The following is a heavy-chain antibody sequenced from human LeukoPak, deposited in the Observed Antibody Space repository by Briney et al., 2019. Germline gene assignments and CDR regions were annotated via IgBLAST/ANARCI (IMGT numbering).Heavy chain of an antibody. CDR2: MNPNSGNT. V-gene: IGHV1-8*03. J-gene: IGHJ4*02. CDR3: ARDGPDYGDYINFDY. CDR1: GYTFTSYD. D-gene: IGHD4-17*01. Sequence: VKVSCKASGYTFTSYDINWVRQATGQGLEWMGWMNPNSGNTGYAQKFQGRVTITRNTSISTAYMELRSLTSDDTAVYYCARDGPDYGDYINFDYWGQGTLVTVSS.